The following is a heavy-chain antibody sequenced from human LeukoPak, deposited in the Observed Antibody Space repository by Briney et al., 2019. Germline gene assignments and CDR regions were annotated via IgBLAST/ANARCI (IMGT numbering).Heavy chain of an antibody. D-gene: IGHD6-19*01. CDR3: ASVAVAGYFDS. CDR2: ISSGSSYI. V-gene: IGHV3-21*01. J-gene: IGHJ4*02. CDR1: GFTFSSYN. Sequence: GGSLRLSCAASGFTFSSYNMNWVRLAPGKGLEWVSSISSGSSYIYYTDSVKGRFTISRDNAENSLYLQMNSLRAEDTAVYYCASVAVAGYFDSWGQGTLVTVSS.